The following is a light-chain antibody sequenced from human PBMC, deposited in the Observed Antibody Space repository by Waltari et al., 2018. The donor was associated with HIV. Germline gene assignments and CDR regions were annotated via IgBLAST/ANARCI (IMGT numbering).Light chain of an antibody. V-gene: IGLV2-11*01. CDR3: CSYAGSYTRV. CDR2: DVS. CDR1: SRDVGACNY. J-gene: IGLJ3*02. Sequence: QSALTHPRSVSGSPGQSVTISCTGTSRDVGACNYVSWYQQHPGNAPKVIISDVSKRPSGVPDRFSRVKSGNTAFLAIAGLQDEEEADYYCCSYAGSYTRVFGGGTKLTVL.